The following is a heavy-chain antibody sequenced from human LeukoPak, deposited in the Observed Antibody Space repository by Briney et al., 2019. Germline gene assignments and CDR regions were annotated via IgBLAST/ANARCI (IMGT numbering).Heavy chain of an antibody. CDR3: ARGGVQVVPAAIPPHFDY. CDR2: IIPIFGTA. D-gene: IGHD2-2*02. CDR1: GGTFSSYA. V-gene: IGHV1-69*05. J-gene: IGHJ4*02. Sequence: ASVKVSCKASGGTFSSYANSWVRQAPGQGLEWMGGIIPIFGTANYAQKFQGRVTITTDESTSTAYMELSSLRSEDTAVYYCARGGVQVVPAAIPPHFDYWGQGTLVTVSS.